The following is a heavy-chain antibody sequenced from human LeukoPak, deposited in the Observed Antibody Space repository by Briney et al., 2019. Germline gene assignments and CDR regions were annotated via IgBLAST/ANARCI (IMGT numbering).Heavy chain of an antibody. D-gene: IGHD1-26*01. CDR2: INPNTGTT. CDR3: ARRIVTPTTKWFDA. Sequence: ASVKVSCKASGYTFNAYYIHWVRQAPGQGLDWMGWINPNTGTTKYGQTLQGRVIMTRDTSISTAYMELSRLRSDDTAVYYCARRIVTPTTKWFDAWGQGTLVTVSS. CDR1: GYTFNAYY. V-gene: IGHV1-2*02. J-gene: IGHJ5*02.